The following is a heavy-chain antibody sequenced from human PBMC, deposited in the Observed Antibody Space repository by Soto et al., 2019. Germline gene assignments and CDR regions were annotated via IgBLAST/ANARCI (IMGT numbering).Heavy chain of an antibody. D-gene: IGHD6-19*01. V-gene: IGHV1-3*01. Sequence: ASVKVSCKASGYTFTGYAMHWVRQAPGQRLEWMGWINAGNGNTKYSQKFQGRVTISRDTSASTAYMELSSLGSEVTAVYYCARAVAVPADFDYWGQGTLVTVSS. CDR2: INAGNGNT. CDR3: ARAVAVPADFDY. J-gene: IGHJ4*02. CDR1: GYTFTGYA.